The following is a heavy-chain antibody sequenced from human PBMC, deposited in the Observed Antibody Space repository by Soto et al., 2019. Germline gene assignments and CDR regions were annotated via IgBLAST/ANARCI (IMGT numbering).Heavy chain of an antibody. Sequence: SVKVSFKASGGTFSTYTMSWVRQAPGQGLEWMGGIIPMFGTTTYAENFQGRVTITADESTSTAYMELTSLRSEDTAVYYCTRDLYYFDSSAYYGHNWFDPWGQGTRVTVSS. CDR1: GGTFSTYT. V-gene: IGHV1-69*13. J-gene: IGHJ5*02. CDR3: TRDLYYFDSSAYYGHNWFDP. CDR2: IIPMFGTT. D-gene: IGHD3-22*01.